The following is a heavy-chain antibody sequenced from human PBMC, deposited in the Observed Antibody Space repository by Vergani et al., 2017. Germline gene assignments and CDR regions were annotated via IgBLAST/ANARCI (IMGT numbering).Heavy chain of an antibody. J-gene: IGHJ4*02. Sequence: QVQLQQWGAGLLKPSETLSLTCAVYGGSFSGYYWSWIRQPPGKGLEWIREINHSGSTNYNPSLKSRVTISVDTSKNQFSLKLSSVTAADTAVYYCARVPRGYFDYWGQGTLVTVSS. V-gene: IGHV4-34*01. CDR2: INHSGST. CDR3: ARVPRGYFDY. CDR1: GGSFSGYY.